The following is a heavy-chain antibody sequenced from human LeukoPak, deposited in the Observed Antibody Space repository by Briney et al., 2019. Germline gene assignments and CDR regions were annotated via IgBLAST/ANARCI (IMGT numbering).Heavy chain of an antibody. CDR1: GGSISSSRYS. J-gene: IGHJ4*02. CDR3: ARDGSY. Sequence: KTSETLSLTCTVSGGSISSSRYSWGWIRQPPGKGLEWIGTIYYSGSTYYNPSLKSRVTISVDTSKNQFSLKLSSVTAADTAVYYCARDGSYWGQGTLVTVSS. V-gene: IGHV4-39*07. D-gene: IGHD1-26*01. CDR2: IYYSGST.